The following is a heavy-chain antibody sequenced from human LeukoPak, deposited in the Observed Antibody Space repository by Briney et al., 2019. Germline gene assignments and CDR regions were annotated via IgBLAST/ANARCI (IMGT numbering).Heavy chain of an antibody. J-gene: IGHJ4*02. CDR2: ISYDGSNK. CDR1: GFTFSNYG. CDR3: AKDWYSFTVVTPFSH. V-gene: IGHV3-30*18. D-gene: IGHD4-23*01. Sequence: TGGSLRLSCAASGFTFSNYGMHWVRQAPGKGLEWVAVISYDGSNKYYADSVKGRFIISRDNSKNTLYLQMNSLRAEDTAVYYCAKDWYSFTVVTPFSHWGQGTLVTVSS.